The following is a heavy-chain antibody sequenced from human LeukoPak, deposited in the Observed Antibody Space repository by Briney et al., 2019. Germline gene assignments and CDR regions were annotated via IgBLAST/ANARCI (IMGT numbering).Heavy chain of an antibody. V-gene: IGHV4-39*01. Sequence: SETLSLTCTVSGGSISSSSYYWGWIRQPPGEGLEWIGSIYYSGSTYYNPSLKSRVTISVDTSKNQFSLKLSSVTAADTAVYYCARCLGVWILYYWGQGTLVTVSS. CDR1: GGSISSSSYY. D-gene: IGHD5-18*01. J-gene: IGHJ4*02. CDR3: ARCLGVWILYY. CDR2: IYYSGST.